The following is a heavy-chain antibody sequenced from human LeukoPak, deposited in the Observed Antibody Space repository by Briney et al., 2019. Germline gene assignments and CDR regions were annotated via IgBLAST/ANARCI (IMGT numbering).Heavy chain of an antibody. Sequence: ASVKVSCKASGYTFTGYYMHWVRQAPGQGLEWMGRINPNSGGTNYAQKFQGRVTMTRDTSISTAYMELSRLRSDDTAVYYCARVSYSSGWRPFDYWGQGTLVTVSP. J-gene: IGHJ4*02. CDR3: ARVSYSSGWRPFDY. CDR2: INPNSGGT. CDR1: GYTFTGYY. D-gene: IGHD6-19*01. V-gene: IGHV1-2*06.